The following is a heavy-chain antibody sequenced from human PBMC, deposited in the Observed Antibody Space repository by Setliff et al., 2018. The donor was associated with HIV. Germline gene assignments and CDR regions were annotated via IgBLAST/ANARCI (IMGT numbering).Heavy chain of an antibody. D-gene: IGHD2-15*01. CDR2: ISGSGGST. CDR3: AKDGISGGAYPPYYFDY. J-gene: IGHJ4*01. CDR1: GFTFNTYA. Sequence: PGESLKISCAASGFTFNTYAMSWVRQAPGKGLEWVSVISGSGGSTFYADSVKGRFTISRDNSKNTLYLQMNRLRVEDTAVYYCAKDGISGGAYPPYYFDYWGHGTLVTVS. V-gene: IGHV3-23*01.